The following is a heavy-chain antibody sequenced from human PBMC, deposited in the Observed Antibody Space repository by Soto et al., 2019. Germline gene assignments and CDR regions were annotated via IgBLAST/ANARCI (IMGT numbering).Heavy chain of an antibody. CDR3: ACIFSGGYGYGFYYYGMDV. CDR2: IYYSGFT. D-gene: IGHD5-18*01. V-gene: IGHV4-31*08. J-gene: IGHJ6*02. Sequence: SETLSLTCTVAGGSISSGGYYWNWIRQHPGKGLEWIGYIYYSGFTYYNPSLKSRVTISVDTSKNQFSLKLSSVTAADTAVYYCACIFSGGYGYGFYYYGMDVWGQGTTVTVSS. CDR1: GGSISSGGYY.